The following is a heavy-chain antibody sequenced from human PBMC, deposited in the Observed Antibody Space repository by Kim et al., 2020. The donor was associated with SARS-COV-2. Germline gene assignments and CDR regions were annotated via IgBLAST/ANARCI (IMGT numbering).Heavy chain of an antibody. CDR3: ARKMATILPNWFDP. V-gene: IGHV1-69*01. Sequence: AQKFQGRVTITADESTSTAYMELSSLRSEDTAVYYCARKMATILPNWFDPWGQGTLVTVSS. D-gene: IGHD5-12*01. J-gene: IGHJ5*02.